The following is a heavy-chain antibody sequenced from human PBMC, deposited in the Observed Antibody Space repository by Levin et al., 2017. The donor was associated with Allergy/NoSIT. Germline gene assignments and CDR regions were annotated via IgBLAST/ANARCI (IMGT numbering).Heavy chain of an antibody. J-gene: IGHJ3*02. V-gene: IGHV3-64D*06. CDR1: GFTFSSYA. Sequence: GGSLRLSCSASGFTFSSYAMHWVRQAPGKGLEYVSAISSNGGSTYYADSVKGRFTISRDNSKNTLYLQMSSLRAEDTAVYYCVKGNVLRYFDWFGDDAFDIWGQGTMVTVSS. D-gene: IGHD3-9*01. CDR2: ISSNGGST. CDR3: VKGNVLRYFDWFGDDAFDI.